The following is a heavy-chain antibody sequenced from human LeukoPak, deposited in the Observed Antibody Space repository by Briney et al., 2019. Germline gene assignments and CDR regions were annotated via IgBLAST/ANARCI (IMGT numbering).Heavy chain of an antibody. D-gene: IGHD2-2*01. J-gene: IGHJ4*02. CDR1: GFTFSSYG. V-gene: IGHV3-33*01. Sequence: PGGSLRLSCAASGFTFSSYGVHWVRQAPGKGLEWVAVIWYGGSNKYYADSVKGRFTISRDNSKNTLYLQMNSLRAEDTAVYYCARARMQLPYDYWGQGTLVTVSS. CDR3: ARARMQLPYDY. CDR2: IWYGGSNK.